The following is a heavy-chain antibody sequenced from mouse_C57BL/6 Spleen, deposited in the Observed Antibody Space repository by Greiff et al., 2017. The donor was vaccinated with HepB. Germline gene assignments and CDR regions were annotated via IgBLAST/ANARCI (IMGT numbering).Heavy chain of an antibody. CDR1: GYAFSSYW. V-gene: IGHV1-80*01. J-gene: IGHJ2*01. CDR3: ARWLLREGYYFDY. D-gene: IGHD2-3*01. Sequence: QVHVKQSGAELVKPGASVKISCKASGYAFSSYWMNWVKQRPGKGLEWIGQIYPGDGDTNYNGTFKGKATLTADKSSSTAYMQLSSLTSEDSAVYFCARWLLREGYYFDYWGQGTTRTVSS. CDR2: IYPGDGDT.